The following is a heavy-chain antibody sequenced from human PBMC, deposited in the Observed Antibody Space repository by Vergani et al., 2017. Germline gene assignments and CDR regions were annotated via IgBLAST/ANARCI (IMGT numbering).Heavy chain of an antibody. CDR3: ARDREKQQLRRGNWFDP. CDR1: GFTFSSYA. J-gene: IGHJ5*02. V-gene: IGHV3-23*04. Sequence: EVQLVESGGGLVQPGGSLRLSCAASGFTFSSYAMSWVRQAPGKGLEWVSAISGSGGSTYYADSVKGRFTISRDNSKNTLYLQMNSLRAEDTAVYYCARDREKQQLRRGNWFDPWGQGTLVTVSS. D-gene: IGHD6-13*01. CDR2: ISGSGGST.